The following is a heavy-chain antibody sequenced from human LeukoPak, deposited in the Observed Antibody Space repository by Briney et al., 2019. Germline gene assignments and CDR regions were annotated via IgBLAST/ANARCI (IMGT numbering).Heavy chain of an antibody. CDR2: IHYSGST. Sequence: SETLSLTCTASGGSISSSSYYWAWIRQPPGKGLGWIGGIHYSGSTYYNPSLKSRVTISVDTSKNQFSLKLTSLTAADTAVYYCAKTTLDIVVVVAVTFDYWGQGTLVTVSS. D-gene: IGHD2-15*01. V-gene: IGHV4-39*07. CDR1: GGSISSSSYY. J-gene: IGHJ4*02. CDR3: AKTTLDIVVVVAVTFDY.